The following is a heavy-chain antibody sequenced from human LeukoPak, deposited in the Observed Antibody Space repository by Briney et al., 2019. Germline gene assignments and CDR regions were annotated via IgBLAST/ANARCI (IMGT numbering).Heavy chain of an antibody. Sequence: GTSLRLSCAVSGFAFSGLAMHWVRQAPGKGLEWVAFISYDGNNQYYADSVKGRFTISRDNSKNTLYLQMNNLRAEDTAIYYCARVGSRYCSGANCYDGFWGQGTLVSVSS. J-gene: IGHJ4*02. CDR3: ARVGSRYCSGANCYDGF. CDR2: ISYDGNNQ. D-gene: IGHD2-15*01. CDR1: GFAFSGLA. V-gene: IGHV3-30-3*01.